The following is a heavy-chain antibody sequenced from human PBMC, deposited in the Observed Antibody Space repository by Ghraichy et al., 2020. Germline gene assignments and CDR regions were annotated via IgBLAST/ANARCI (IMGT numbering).Heavy chain of an antibody. J-gene: IGHJ3*02. CDR2: INPSGGST. CDR1: GYTFTSYY. V-gene: IGHV1-46*01. D-gene: IGHD2-15*01. Sequence: ASVKVSCKASGYTFTSYYMHWVRQAPGQGLEWMGIINPSGGSTSYAQKFQGRVTMTRDTSTSTVYMELSSLRSEDTAVYYCARESILVVVVVAATHASFDIWGQVTMVTVSS. CDR3: ARESILVVVVVAATHASFDI.